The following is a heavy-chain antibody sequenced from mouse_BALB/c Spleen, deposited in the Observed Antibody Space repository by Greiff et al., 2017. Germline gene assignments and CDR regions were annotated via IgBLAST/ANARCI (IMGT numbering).Heavy chain of an antibody. CDR3: ARRGPTFAY. CDR1: GFTFSSYG. Sequence: VQLKESGGDLVKPGGSLKLSCAASGFTFSSYGMSWVRQTPDKRLEWVATISSGGSYTYYPDSVKGRFTISRDNANNTLYLQMSSLKSEDTAMYYCARRGPTFAYWGQGTLVTVSA. J-gene: IGHJ3*01. V-gene: IGHV5-6*01. CDR2: ISSGGSYT.